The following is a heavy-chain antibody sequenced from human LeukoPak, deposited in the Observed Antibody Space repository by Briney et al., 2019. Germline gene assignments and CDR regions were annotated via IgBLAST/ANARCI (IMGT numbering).Heavy chain of an antibody. Sequence: GGSLRLSCAASGFTFSSYWMSWVRQAPGKGLEWVANIKQDGSEKYYVDSVKGRFTISRDNAKNSLYLQMNSMRAEGTAVYYCARDRVVPAAIGDYYYYMDVWGKGTTVTVSS. J-gene: IGHJ6*03. CDR1: GFTFSSYW. CDR3: ARDRVVPAAIGDYYYYMDV. V-gene: IGHV3-7*01. CDR2: IKQDGSEK. D-gene: IGHD2-2*01.